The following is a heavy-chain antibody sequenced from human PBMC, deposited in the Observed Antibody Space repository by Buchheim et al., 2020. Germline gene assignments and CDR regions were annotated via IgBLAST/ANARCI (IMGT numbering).Heavy chain of an antibody. CDR3: AKSDRGPAAYSYFDY. D-gene: IGHD5-18*01. J-gene: IGHJ4*02. V-gene: IGHV3-30*18. Sequence: QVQLVESGGGVVQPGRSLRLSCAASGFSFSSYGMHWVRQAPGKGLEWVAVISYNGSDKKYADFVKGRFTISRDNSKNTLYLQIDSLGAEDTAVYYCAKSDRGPAAYSYFDYWGQGTL. CDR2: ISYNGSDK. CDR1: GFSFSSYG.